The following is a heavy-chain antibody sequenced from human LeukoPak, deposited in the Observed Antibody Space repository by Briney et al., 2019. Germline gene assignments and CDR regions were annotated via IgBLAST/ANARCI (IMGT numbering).Heavy chain of an antibody. CDR1: GGSFNGYY. J-gene: IGHJ3*01. V-gene: IGHV4-34*01. Sequence: SETLSLTCAVYGGSFNGYYWSWIRQTPGKGLEWIGEINRSGTTNYNPSLRSRVSMSVDTSKSQVSLRLRSVTAADTAIFYCARGRFGNPLQLQPRRPFDLWGQGTAVIVS. CDR2: INRSGTT. CDR3: ARGRFGNPLQLQPRRPFDL. D-gene: IGHD1-1*01.